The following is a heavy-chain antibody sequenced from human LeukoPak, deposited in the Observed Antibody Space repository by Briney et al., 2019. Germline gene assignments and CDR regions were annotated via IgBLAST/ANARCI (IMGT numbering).Heavy chain of an antibody. J-gene: IGHJ5*02. D-gene: IGHD2-2*01. CDR1: RFTFSSYW. CDR2: INGDGSST. CDR3: AKDEQGYCSSSSCYRWFDP. V-gene: IGHV3-74*01. Sequence: PGGSLRLSCAASRFTFSSYWMHWVRQAPGKGLVWVSRINGDGSSTSYADSVKGRFTISRDNSKNTLYLQMNSLRAEDTAVYYCAKDEQGYCSSSSCYRWFDPWGQGTLVTVSS.